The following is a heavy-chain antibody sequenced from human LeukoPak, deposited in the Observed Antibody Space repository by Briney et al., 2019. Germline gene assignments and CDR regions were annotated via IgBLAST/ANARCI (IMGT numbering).Heavy chain of an antibody. V-gene: IGHV1-24*01. CDR3: ATLDPERDYYDNSGYLDH. CDR1: GYTLTELS. Sequence: ASVKVSCKVSGYTLTELSMHWVRQAPGKGLEWMGGFDPEDGETIYGQKFQGRVTMTEDTSTGTAYMEMSSLRSEDTAVYYCATLDPERDYYDNSGYLDHWGQGTLVTVSS. D-gene: IGHD3-22*01. J-gene: IGHJ5*02. CDR2: FDPEDGET.